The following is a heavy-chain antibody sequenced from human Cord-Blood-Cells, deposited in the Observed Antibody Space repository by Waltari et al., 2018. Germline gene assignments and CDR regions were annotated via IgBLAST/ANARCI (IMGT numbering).Heavy chain of an antibody. Sequence: EVQLVEPGGGLVQTGGSLSLSCAASGVSFSTYWMSWVRQAPGTGLEWVANIKQDGSEKYYVDSVKGRFTISRDNAKNSLYLQMNSLRAEDTAVYYCARKTGDWYFDLWGRGTLVTVSS. CDR2: IKQDGSEK. D-gene: IGHD7-27*01. J-gene: IGHJ2*01. CDR3: ARKTGDWYFDL. V-gene: IGHV3-7*01. CDR1: GVSFSTYW.